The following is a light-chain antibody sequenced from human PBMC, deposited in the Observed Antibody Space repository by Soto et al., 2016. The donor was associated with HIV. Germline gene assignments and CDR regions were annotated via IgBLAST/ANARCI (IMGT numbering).Light chain of an antibody. J-gene: IGKJ2*01. Sequence: AIQMTQSPSSLSASVGDRVTITCRASQGIKNELAWYQQKPGKVPKLLIYATSTLGSGVPSRFSGSAFGTDFTLTISSLQPGDSASYFCLQDYSYPYTFGQGTKLEIK. CDR2: ATS. CDR1: QGIKNE. V-gene: IGKV1-6*01. CDR3: LQDYSYPYT.